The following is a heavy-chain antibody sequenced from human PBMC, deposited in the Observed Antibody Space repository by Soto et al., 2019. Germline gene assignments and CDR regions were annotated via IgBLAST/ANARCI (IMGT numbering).Heavy chain of an antibody. Sequence: ASVKVSCKASGYSFTNNDVSWVRQATGQGLEWMGWMNPGSGDTGYAQEFQGRVTTTRDISIATAYMELSSLRSDDTAIYYCARMATFGSLNWFDPWGQGTLVTVSS. V-gene: IGHV1-8*01. CDR2: MNPGSGDT. J-gene: IGHJ5*02. CDR3: ARMATFGSLNWFDP. D-gene: IGHD3-16*01. CDR1: GYSFTNND.